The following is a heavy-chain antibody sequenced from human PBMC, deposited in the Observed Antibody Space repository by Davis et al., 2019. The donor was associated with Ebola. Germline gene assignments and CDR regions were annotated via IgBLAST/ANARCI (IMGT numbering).Heavy chain of an antibody. Sequence: ASVKVSCKASGYTFTSYGISWVRQAPGQGLEWMGWISAYNGNTNYAQKLQGRVTMTTDTSTSTAYMELRSLRSDDTAVYYCARQDGITIFGVVTIPYYYYYGMDVWGQGTTVTVSS. CDR3: ARQDGITIFGVVTIPYYYYYGMDV. V-gene: IGHV1-18*04. D-gene: IGHD3-3*01. CDR1: GYTFTSYG. J-gene: IGHJ6*02. CDR2: ISAYNGNT.